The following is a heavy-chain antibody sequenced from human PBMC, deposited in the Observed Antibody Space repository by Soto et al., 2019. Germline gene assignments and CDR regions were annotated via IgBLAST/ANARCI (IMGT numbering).Heavy chain of an antibody. CDR2: LSGSGGDK. CDR1: GFSFSSYA. V-gene: IGHV3-23*01. D-gene: IGHD3-16*02. J-gene: IGHJ4*02. CDR3: ARPGYYDYIWGSYLDY. Sequence: GGSLRLSCAASGFSFSSYAMTWVRQAPGKGLEWVSALSGSGGDKFYADSAKGRFTISRDNSRNTLYLQMNSLRVEDTALYYCARPGYYDYIWGSYLDYWGQGALVTVSS.